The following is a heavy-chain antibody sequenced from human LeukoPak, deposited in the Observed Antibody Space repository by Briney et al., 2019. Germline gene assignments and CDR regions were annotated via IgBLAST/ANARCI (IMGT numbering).Heavy chain of an antibody. D-gene: IGHD3-16*01. CDR1: GFTFSIYA. J-gene: IGHJ3*02. CDR2: MSDRGGST. V-gene: IGHV3-23*01. CDR3: AKGREYSYVYDAFDI. Sequence: GGSLRLSCAASGFTFSIYAMSWVRQAPRKGLEWVSGMSDRGGSTYYADSVKGRFTISIDNSKNTLYLQMNTLRAEDTAVYYCAKGREYSYVYDAFDIWGQGTLVTVSS.